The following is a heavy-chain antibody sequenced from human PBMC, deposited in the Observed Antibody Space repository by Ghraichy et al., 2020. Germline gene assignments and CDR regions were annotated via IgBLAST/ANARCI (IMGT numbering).Heavy chain of an antibody. CDR3: ARDRYSGYDFDPALDY. J-gene: IGHJ4*02. V-gene: IGHV1-18*04. CDR2: ISAYNGNT. D-gene: IGHD5-12*01. Sequence: ASVKVSCKASGYTFTSYGISWVRQAPGQGLEWMGWISAYNGNTNYAQKLQGRVTMTTDTSTSTAYMELRSLRSDDTAVYYCARDRYSGYDFDPALDYWGQGTLVTVSS. CDR1: GYTFTSYG.